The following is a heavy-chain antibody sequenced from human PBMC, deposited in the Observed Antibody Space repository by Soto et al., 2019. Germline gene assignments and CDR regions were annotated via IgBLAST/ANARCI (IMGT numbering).Heavy chain of an antibody. CDR1: GGSISSGGYY. D-gene: IGHD2-15*01. CDR2: IYYSGST. J-gene: IGHJ6*02. V-gene: IGHV4-31*03. Sequence: SETLSLTCTVSGGSISSGGYYWSWIRQHPGKGLEWIGYIYYSGSTYYNPSLKSRVTISVDTSKNQFSLKLSSVTAADTAVYYCARDDGYCSGGSCLDYGMDVWGQGTTVTVSS. CDR3: ARDDGYCSGGSCLDYGMDV.